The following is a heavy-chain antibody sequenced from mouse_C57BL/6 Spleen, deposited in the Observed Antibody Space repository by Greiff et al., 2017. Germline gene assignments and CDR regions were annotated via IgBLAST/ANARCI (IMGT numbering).Heavy chain of an antibody. Sequence: VQLQQSGAELARPGASVKLSCKASGYTFTSYGISWVKQRTGQGLEWIGEIYPRSGNTYYNEKFKGKATLTADKSSSTAYMELRSLTSEDSAVYFCARGSYYDYERDAMDYWGQGTSVTVSS. CDR1: GYTFTSYG. D-gene: IGHD2-4*01. V-gene: IGHV1-81*01. CDR3: ARGSYYDYERDAMDY. CDR2: IYPRSGNT. J-gene: IGHJ4*01.